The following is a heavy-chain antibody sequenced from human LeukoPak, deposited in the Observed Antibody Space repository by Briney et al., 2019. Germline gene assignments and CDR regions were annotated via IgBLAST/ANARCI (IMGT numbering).Heavy chain of an antibody. D-gene: IGHD6-13*01. V-gene: IGHV4-59*01. CDR2: IYYSGST. CDR3: ARVSSSSWFAPFDY. J-gene: IGHJ4*02. Sequence: KTSETLSLTCTVSGGSINRYYRTWIRQPPGKGLEWIGYIYYSGSTNYNPSLKNRVTISVDTSKNQFSLKLSSVTAADTAVYYCARVSSSSWFAPFDYWGQGTLVTVSS. CDR1: GGSINRYY.